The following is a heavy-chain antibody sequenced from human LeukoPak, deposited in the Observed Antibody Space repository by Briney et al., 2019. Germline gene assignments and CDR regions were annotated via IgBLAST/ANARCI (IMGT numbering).Heavy chain of an antibody. Sequence: QPGRSLRLSCAASGFTFSSYGMHWVRQAPGKGLEWVAVIWYDGSNKYYADSVKGRFTISRDNSKNTLYLQMNSLRAEDTAVYYCARGFKGGGYSYGILDYWGQGTLVTVSS. D-gene: IGHD5-18*01. J-gene: IGHJ4*02. V-gene: IGHV3-33*01. CDR3: ARGFKGGGYSYGILDY. CDR1: GFTFSSYG. CDR2: IWYDGSNK.